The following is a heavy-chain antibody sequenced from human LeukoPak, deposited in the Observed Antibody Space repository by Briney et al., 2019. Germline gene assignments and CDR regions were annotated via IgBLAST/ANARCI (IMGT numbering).Heavy chain of an antibody. V-gene: IGHV3-23*01. CDR3: AKDLNSNYGPADY. CDR1: GFTFSSYA. Sequence: GGSLRLSCAASGFTFSSYAMSWVRQAPGKGLEWVSTINGGGVNTHYADSVGGRFTISRDNSKNTLFLQINSLRDEDTAVYYCAKDLNSNYGPADYWGQGNLVTVSS. J-gene: IGHJ4*02. CDR2: INGGGVNT. D-gene: IGHD4-11*01.